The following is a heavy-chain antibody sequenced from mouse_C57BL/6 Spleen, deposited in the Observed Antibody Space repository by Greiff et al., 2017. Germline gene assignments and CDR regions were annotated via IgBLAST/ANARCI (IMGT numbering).Heavy chain of an antibody. J-gene: IGHJ4*01. CDR3: ATTGTVDY. CDR2: ISSGSSTI. Sequence: DVKLVESGGGLVKPGGSLKLSCAASGFTFSDYGMHWVRQAPEKGLEWVAYISSGSSTIYYADTVKGRFTISRDNAKNTLFLQMTSLRSEDTAMYYCATTGTVDYWGQGTSVTVCS. CDR1: GFTFSDYG. V-gene: IGHV5-17*01. D-gene: IGHD4-1*01.